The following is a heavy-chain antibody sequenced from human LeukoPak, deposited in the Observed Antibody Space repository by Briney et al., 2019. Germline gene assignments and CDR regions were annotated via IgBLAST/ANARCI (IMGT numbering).Heavy chain of an antibody. CDR1: GGSISSYY. J-gene: IGHJ5*02. CDR3: ARGLYSSSSGRFDP. V-gene: IGHV4-59*01. D-gene: IGHD6-6*01. Sequence: SETLSLTCTVSGGSISSYYWSWIRQPPGKGLEWIGYIYYSGSTNYNPSLKSRVTISVDTSKNQFSLKLSSVAAADTAVYYCARGLYSSSSGRFDPWGQGTLVTVSS. CDR2: IYYSGST.